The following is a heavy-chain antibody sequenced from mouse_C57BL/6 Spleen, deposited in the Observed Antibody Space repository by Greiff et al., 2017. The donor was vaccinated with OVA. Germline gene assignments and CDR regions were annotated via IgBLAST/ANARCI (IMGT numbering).Heavy chain of an antibody. Sequence: QVQLQQSGAELVKPGASVKVSCKASGYTFTSYWMHWVKQRPGQGLEWIGRIHPSDSATNYNQKFKGKATLTVDKSSSTAYMQLSSLTSEDSAVYYCAISYGYDDYAMDYWGQGTSVTVSA. CDR2: IHPSDSAT. V-gene: IGHV1-74*01. J-gene: IGHJ4*01. D-gene: IGHD2-2*01. CDR1: GYTFTSYW. CDR3: AISYGYDDYAMDY.